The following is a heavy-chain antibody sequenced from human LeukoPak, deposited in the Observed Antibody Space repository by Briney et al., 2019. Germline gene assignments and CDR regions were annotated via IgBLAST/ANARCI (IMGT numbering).Heavy chain of an antibody. D-gene: IGHD1-7*01. CDR3: VRDGLHWDYDY. Sequence: ASVKVSCKASGYTFTGYYMHWVRQAPGQGLEWMGWINPNSGGTNYAQKFQGRVTMTRDTSITTGYMELSRLRSDDTAVYYCVRDGLHWDYDYWGQGTLVAVSS. J-gene: IGHJ4*02. CDR2: INPNSGGT. CDR1: GYTFTGYY. V-gene: IGHV1-2*02.